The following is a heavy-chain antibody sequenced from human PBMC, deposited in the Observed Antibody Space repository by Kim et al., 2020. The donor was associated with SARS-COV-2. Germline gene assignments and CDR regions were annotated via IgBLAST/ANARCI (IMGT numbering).Heavy chain of an antibody. CDR3: TKDIGYNWNYVLDS. CDR1: GFTLDAYA. CDR2: IDWNSVRI. D-gene: IGHD1-7*01. V-gene: IGHV3-9*01. J-gene: IGHJ4*02. Sequence: GGSLRLSRAASGFTLDAYAMHWVRQAPGKGLEWVAGIDWNSVRIGYAYSVKGRFTISRDNAKNSLFLEMNSLRAEDTAVYYCTKDIGYNWNYVLDSWGQGSLVTVSS.